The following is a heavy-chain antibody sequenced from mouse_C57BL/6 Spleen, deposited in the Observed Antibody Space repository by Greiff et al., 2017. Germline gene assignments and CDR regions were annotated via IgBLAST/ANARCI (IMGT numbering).Heavy chain of an antibody. V-gene: IGHV1-15*01. J-gene: IGHJ1*03. CDR1: GYTFTDYE. D-gene: IGHD1-1*01. Sequence: LVESGAELVRPGASVTLSCKASGYTFTDYEMHWVKQTPVHGLEWIGAIDPETGGTAYNQKFKGKAILTADKSSSTAYMELRSLTSEDSAVYYCTRDYYGWYFDGWGTGTTVTVSS. CDR2: IDPETGGT. CDR3: TRDYYGWYFDG.